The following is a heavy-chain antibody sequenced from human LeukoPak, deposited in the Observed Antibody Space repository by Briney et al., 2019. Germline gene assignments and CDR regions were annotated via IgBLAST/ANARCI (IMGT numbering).Heavy chain of an antibody. V-gene: IGHV1-58*02. CDR3: AASNYYDSTFDI. Sequence: SVKVSCKASGFTSTSSAMQWVRQARGQRLEWIGWIVVGSGNTNYAQKFQERVTITRDMSTSTAYMELSSLRSEDTAVYYCAASNYYDSTFDIWGQGTMVTVSS. CDR1: GFTSTSSA. J-gene: IGHJ3*02. D-gene: IGHD3-22*01. CDR2: IVVGSGNT.